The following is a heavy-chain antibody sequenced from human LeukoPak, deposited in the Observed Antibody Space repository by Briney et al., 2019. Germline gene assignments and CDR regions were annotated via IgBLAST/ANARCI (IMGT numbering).Heavy chain of an antibody. CDR2: IIPIFGTA. D-gene: IGHD3-16*02. CDR3: AKGGSYVWGSYRLKSWFDP. Sequence: SVKVSCKASGGTFSSYAISWVRQAPGQGLEWMGGIIPIFGTANYAQKFQGRVTITADESTSTAYMELSSLRSEDTAVYYCAKGGSYVWGSYRLKSWFDPWGQGTLVTVSS. J-gene: IGHJ5*02. V-gene: IGHV1-69*13. CDR1: GGTFSSYA.